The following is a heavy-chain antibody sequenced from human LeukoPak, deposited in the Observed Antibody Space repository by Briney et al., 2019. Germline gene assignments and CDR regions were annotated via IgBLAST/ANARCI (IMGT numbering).Heavy chain of an antibody. V-gene: IGHV3-66*01. CDR3: ARDRTGGDAFDI. CDR2: IYSGGST. D-gene: IGHD1-1*01. Sequence: RGSLRLSCAASGFTVSSNYMSWVRQAPGKGLEWVSVIYSGGSTYYADSVKGRFTISRDNSKNTLYLQMNSLRAEDTAVYYCARDRTGGDAFDIWGQGTMVTVSS. CDR1: GFTVSSNY. J-gene: IGHJ3*02.